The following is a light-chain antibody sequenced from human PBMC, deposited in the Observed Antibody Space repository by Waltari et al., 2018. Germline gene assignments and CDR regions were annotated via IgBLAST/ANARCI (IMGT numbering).Light chain of an antibody. CDR3: QQSYTTPFT. CDR1: QIIFIY. V-gene: IGKV1-39*01. Sequence: DIQMTQSPSSRSASVGDRVTIPCRPSQIIFIYLNWYQHKPGKAPKLLIYATSTLQTGVPSRFSGSGSGTGFTLTISSLQPEDFATYSCQQSYTTPFTFGPGTTV. J-gene: IGKJ3*01. CDR2: ATS.